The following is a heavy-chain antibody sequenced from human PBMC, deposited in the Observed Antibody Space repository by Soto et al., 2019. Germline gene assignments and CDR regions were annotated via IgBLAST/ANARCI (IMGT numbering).Heavy chain of an antibody. CDR3: AREVIPLTTDWYFDL. Sequence: SETLSLTCTVSGGSISSYYWSWIRQPPGKGLEWIGYIYYSGSTYYNPSLKSRVTISVDTSKNQFSLRLSSVTAADTAVYYCAREVIPLTTDWYFDLWGRGTLVTVS. D-gene: IGHD4-17*01. CDR2: IYYSGST. V-gene: IGHV4-59*12. CDR1: GGSISSYY. J-gene: IGHJ2*01.